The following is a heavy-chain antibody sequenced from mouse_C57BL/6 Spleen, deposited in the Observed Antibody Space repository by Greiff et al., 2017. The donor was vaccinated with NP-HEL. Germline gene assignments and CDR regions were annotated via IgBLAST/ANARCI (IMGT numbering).Heavy chain of an antibody. CDR3: ARWTQGRYFDY. V-gene: IGHV1-59*01. CDR1: GYTFTSYW. J-gene: IGHJ2*01. CDR2: IDPSDSYT. Sequence: QVQLKQPGAELVRPGTSVKLSCKASGYTFTSYWMHWVKQRPGQGLEWIGVIDPSDSYTNYNQKFKGKATLTVDTSSSTAYMQLSSLTSEDSAVYYCARWTQGRYFDYWGQGTTLTVSS. D-gene: IGHD1-1*01.